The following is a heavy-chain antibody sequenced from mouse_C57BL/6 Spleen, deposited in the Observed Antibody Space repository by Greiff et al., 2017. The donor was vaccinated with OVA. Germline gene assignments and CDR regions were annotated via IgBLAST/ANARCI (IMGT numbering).Heavy chain of an antibody. V-gene: IGHV1-42*01. D-gene: IGHD1-1*01. J-gene: IGHJ1*03. CDR1: GYSFTGYY. CDR3: ARRDYGSSYECFDV. CDR2: INPSTGGT. Sequence: VQLQQSGPELVKPGASVKISCKASGYSFTGYYMNWVKQSPEKSLEWIGEINPSTGGTTYNQKFKAKATLTVDKSSSTAYMQLKSLTSEDSAVYYCARRDYGSSYECFDVWGTGTTVTVSA.